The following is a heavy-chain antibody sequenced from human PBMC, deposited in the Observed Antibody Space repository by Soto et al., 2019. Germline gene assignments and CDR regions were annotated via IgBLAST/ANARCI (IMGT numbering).Heavy chain of an antibody. V-gene: IGHV1-3*01. D-gene: IGHD6-19*01. CDR2: INGGNGNT. CDR1: GFMFNKYA. CDR3: ARGWSEQAVAGIPHLPH. J-gene: IGHJ4*02. Sequence: QVPLVQSGAEVKKPGASLNISCTASGFMFNKYALHWVRQAPGQRPEWMGWINGGNGNTRYSEKFQGRVTITRDTSASTIIYLALSGLSSEDTAIYFCARGWSEQAVAGIPHLPHWGQGTRVTVSS.